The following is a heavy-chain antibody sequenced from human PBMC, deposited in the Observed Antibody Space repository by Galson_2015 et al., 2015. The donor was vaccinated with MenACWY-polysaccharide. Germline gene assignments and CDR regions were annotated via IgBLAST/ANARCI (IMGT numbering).Heavy chain of an antibody. CDR1: GYTFTTIA. CDR2: MSPTSGNT. V-gene: IGHV1-8*01. J-gene: IGHJ4*02. D-gene: IGHD6-19*01. Sequence: SVKVSCKGSGYTFTTIAINWVRQAPGQGLEWMAWMSPTSGNTGSAQKFQGRVTMTWNTSISTAYMELSSLRSEDTAVYYCARGGRRGVWYEGDHWGQGTLVTVSS. CDR3: ARGGRRGVWYEGDH.